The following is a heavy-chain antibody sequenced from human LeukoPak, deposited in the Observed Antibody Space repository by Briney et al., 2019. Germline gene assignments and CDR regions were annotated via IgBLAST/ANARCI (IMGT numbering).Heavy chain of an antibody. V-gene: IGHV1-69*02. J-gene: IGHJ3*02. D-gene: IGHD2-15*01. CDR2: IIPILGIA. CDR3: AIRSGGSCYWSPWCAFDI. Sequence: GASVKVSCKASGGTFSSYTISWVRQAPGQGLEWMGRIIPILGIANYAQKFQGRVTITADKSTSTAYMELSSLRSEDTAVYYCAIRSGGSCYWSPWCAFDIWGQGTMVTVSS. CDR1: GGTFSSYT.